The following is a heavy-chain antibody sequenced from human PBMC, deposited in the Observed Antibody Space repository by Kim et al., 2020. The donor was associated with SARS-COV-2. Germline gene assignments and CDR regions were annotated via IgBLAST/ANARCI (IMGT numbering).Heavy chain of an antibody. CDR1: GYTFTSYY. CDR3: ARHLTYYYDSSGYDPLFRGMNY. V-gene: IGHV1-46*01. D-gene: IGHD3-22*01. J-gene: IGHJ4*02. CDR2: INPSGGST. Sequence: ASVKVSCKASGYTFTSYYMHWVRQAPGQGLEWMGIINPSGGSTSYAQKFQGRVTMTRDTSTSTVYMELSSLRSEDTAVYYCARHLTYYYDSSGYDPLFRGMNYWGQGTLVTVSS.